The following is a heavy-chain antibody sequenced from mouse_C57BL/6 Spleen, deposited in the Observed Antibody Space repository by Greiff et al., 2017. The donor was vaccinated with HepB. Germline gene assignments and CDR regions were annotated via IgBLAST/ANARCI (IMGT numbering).Heavy chain of an antibody. CDR1: GYSITSGYY. J-gene: IGHJ3*01. Sequence: EVQLVESGPGLVKPSQSLSLTCSVTGYSITSGYYWNWIRQFPGNKLEWMGYISYDGSNNYNPSLKNRISITRDTSKNQFFLKLNSVTTEDTATYYCAGGDYDYDGGAWFAYWGQGTLVTVSA. D-gene: IGHD2-4*01. V-gene: IGHV3-6*01. CDR2: ISYDGSN. CDR3: AGGDYDYDGGAWFAY.